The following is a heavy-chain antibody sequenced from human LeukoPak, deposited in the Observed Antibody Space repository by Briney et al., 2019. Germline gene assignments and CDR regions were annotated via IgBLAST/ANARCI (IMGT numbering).Heavy chain of an antibody. CDR2: TRSKAYGGTT. V-gene: IGHV3-49*04. J-gene: IGHJ4*02. Sequence: AGGSLRLSCTASGFTFGDYAMSWVRQAPGKGLEWVGFTRSKAYGGTTEYAASVKGRFTISRDDSKSIAYLQMNSLKTEDTAVYYCTRGHYYYDSSGYPYWGQGTLVTVSS. CDR1: GFTFGDYA. D-gene: IGHD3-22*01. CDR3: TRGHYYYDSSGYPY.